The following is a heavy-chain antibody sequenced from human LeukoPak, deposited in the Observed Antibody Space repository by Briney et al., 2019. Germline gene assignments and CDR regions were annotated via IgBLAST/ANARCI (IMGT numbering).Heavy chain of an antibody. CDR3: ARMSLRMVRGVSHFDY. D-gene: IGHD3-10*01. V-gene: IGHV1-18*01. CDR1: GYSFTSYG. Sequence: ASVKVSCKASGYSFTSYGISWVRQAPGQGLEWVGWISGDNGNTNYAQKFQVRVTMTTDTGTGTAYMELRSLRSDDTAVYYCARMSLRMVRGVSHFDYWGQGTLVTV. J-gene: IGHJ4*02. CDR2: ISGDNGNT.